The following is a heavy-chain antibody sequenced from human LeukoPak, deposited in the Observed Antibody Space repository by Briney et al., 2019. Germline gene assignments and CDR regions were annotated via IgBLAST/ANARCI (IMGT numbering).Heavy chain of an antibody. J-gene: IGHJ4*02. CDR2: ISSSSSYI. CDR1: GFSFSSYS. Sequence: GGSLRLSCASSGFSFSSYSMNWVRQAPGKGLEWVSSISSSSSYIYYADSVKGRFTLSRDNARNSLYLQMNSLRAEDTAVYFCTKDTYGYEDYWGQGTLVTVSS. D-gene: IGHD5-12*01. CDR3: TKDTYGYEDY. V-gene: IGHV3-21*01.